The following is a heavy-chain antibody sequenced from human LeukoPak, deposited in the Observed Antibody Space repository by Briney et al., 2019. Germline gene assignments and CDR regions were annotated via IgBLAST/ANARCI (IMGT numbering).Heavy chain of an antibody. J-gene: IGHJ4*02. D-gene: IGHD3-16*02. CDR3: ARDQDDYVWGSYRYGYFDY. CDR1: GYTFTSYY. Sequence: ASVKVSCEASGYTFTSYYMHWVRQAPGQGLEWMGIINPSGGSTSYAQKFQGRVTMTRDTSTSTVYMELSSLRSEDTAVYYCARDQDDYVWGSYRYGYFDYWGQGTLVSVSS. V-gene: IGHV1-46*01. CDR2: INPSGGST.